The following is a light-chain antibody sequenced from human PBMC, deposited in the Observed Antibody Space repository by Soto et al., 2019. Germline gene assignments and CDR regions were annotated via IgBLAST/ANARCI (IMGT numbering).Light chain of an antibody. CDR1: QSISSW. CDR3: QQYNSYPLT. V-gene: IGKV1-5*01. Sequence: DLQMTQSPSTLSASVGDSVTITCRASQSISSWLAWYQQKPGKAPKLLIFDASNLQSGVPSRFSGSGSGTDFTLTISSLQPDDFATYYCQQYNSYPLTFGGGTKVEIK. J-gene: IGKJ4*01. CDR2: DAS.